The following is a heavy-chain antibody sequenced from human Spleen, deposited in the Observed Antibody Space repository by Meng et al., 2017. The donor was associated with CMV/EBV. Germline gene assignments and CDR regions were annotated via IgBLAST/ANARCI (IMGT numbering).Heavy chain of an antibody. CDR3: ARDPGYGDYLDP. Sequence: QGQPKESGPRLVKPSQTLSLTCTVSGGSISSGDYYWSWIRQPPGKGLEWIGYIYYSGSTYYNPSLKSRVTISVDTSKNQFSLKLSSVTAADTAVYYCARDPGYGDYLDPWGQGTLVTVSS. D-gene: IGHD4-17*01. CDR2: IYYSGST. V-gene: IGHV4-30-4*08. J-gene: IGHJ5*02. CDR1: GGSISSGDYY.